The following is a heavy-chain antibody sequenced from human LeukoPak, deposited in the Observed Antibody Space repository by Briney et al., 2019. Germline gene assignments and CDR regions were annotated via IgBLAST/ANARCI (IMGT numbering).Heavy chain of an antibody. J-gene: IGHJ3*02. V-gene: IGHV4-61*02. D-gene: IGHD3-3*01. CDR2: IYTSGST. CDR3: ARAPYDFWSGNTPI. CDR1: GGSISSGSYY. Sequence: SQTLSLTCTVSGGSISSGSYYWSWIRQPAGKGLEWIGRIYTSGSTNYNPSLKSRVTISVDTSKNQFSLKLSSVTAADTAVYYCARAPYDFWSGNTPIWGQGTMVTVSS.